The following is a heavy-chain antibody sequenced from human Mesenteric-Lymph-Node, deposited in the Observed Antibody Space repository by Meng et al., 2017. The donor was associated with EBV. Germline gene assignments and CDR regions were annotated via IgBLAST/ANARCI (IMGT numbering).Heavy chain of an antibody. V-gene: IGHV4-34*01. Sequence: VQLEEAGPGLLKPSETLSLTCAVYGGSFSGYYWSWIRQPPGKGLEWVGEINYFGSTNYNPSLESRVTISVDTSKNQFSLKLSSVTAADTAVYYCARGGYYYDSSGQLDYWGQGTLVTVSS. CDR1: GGSFSGYY. CDR3: ARGGYYYDSSGQLDY. J-gene: IGHJ4*02. CDR2: INYFGST. D-gene: IGHD3-22*01.